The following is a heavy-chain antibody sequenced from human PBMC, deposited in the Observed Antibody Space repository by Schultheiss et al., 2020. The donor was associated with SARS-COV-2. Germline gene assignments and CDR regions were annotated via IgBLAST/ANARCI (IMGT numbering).Heavy chain of an antibody. J-gene: IGHJ5*02. Sequence: ASVKVSCKTSGYTFTNYPMHWVRQAPGERLEWMGWINTGDGKTVYAQKFKGRVTIKRDTSAITASMELGSLTPQDTAVYYCARDEQQLFNWFDPWGQGTLVTVA. CDR1: GYTFTNYP. CDR2: INTGDGKT. CDR3: ARDEQQLFNWFDP. V-gene: IGHV1-3*04. D-gene: IGHD6-13*01.